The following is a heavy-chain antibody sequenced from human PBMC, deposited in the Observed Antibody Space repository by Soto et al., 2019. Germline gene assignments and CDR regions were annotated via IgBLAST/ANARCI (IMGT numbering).Heavy chain of an antibody. J-gene: IGHJ6*02. CDR1: GGSISNNDSY. D-gene: IGHD3-3*01. CDR2: NFYSGST. CDR3: ARSIFGVVLARCSMEV. V-gene: IGHV4-30-4*01. Sequence: PSQTLSLTCTVSGGSISNNDSYWSWIRQPPGKGLECIGDNFYSGSTYYNPSLESRITMSVDTSKNQFSLQLSSVTPADTAVYFCARSIFGVVLARCSMEVGGQGTTVTVAS.